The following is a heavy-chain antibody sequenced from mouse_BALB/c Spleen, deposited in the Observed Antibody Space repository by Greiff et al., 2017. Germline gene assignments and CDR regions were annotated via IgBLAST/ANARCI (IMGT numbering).Heavy chain of an antibody. CDR2: IWGGGST. Sequence: VMLVESGPGLVAPSQSLSITCTVSGFSLTDYGVSWIRQPPGKGLEWLGVIWGGGSTYYNSALKSRLSISKDNSKSQVFLKMNSLQTDDTAMYYCAKHGDYGSSYREFAYWGQGTLVTVSA. D-gene: IGHD1-1*01. V-gene: IGHV2-6-5*01. CDR1: GFSLTDYG. J-gene: IGHJ3*01. CDR3: AKHGDYGSSYREFAY.